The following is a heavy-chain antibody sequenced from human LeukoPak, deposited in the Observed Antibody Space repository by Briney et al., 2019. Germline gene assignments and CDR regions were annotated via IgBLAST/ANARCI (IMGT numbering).Heavy chain of an antibody. CDR1: GYTLTELS. Sequence: ASVKVSCTVSGYTLTELSMHWVRRAPGKGLEWMGGFDPEDGETIYAQKFQGRVTMTEDTSTDTAYMELSSLRSEDTAVYYCATYSSEGHYFDYWGQGTLVTVSS. CDR3: ATYSSEGHYFDY. CDR2: FDPEDGET. D-gene: IGHD6-25*01. V-gene: IGHV1-24*01. J-gene: IGHJ4*02.